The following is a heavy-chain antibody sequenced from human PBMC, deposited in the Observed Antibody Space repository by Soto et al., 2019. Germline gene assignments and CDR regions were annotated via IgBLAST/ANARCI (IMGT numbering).Heavy chain of an antibody. CDR1: GGSISSGGYY. J-gene: IGHJ4*02. CDR2: IYYSGST. D-gene: IGHD2-15*01. CDR3: ATYCSGGSCYLDY. Sequence: QVQLQESGPGLVKPSQTLSLTCTVSGGSISSGGYYWSWIRQHPGKGLEWIGYIYYSGSTYYNPSLKRRVTLSIDPXKNQFSRKLSSVTAADTAVYYCATYCSGGSCYLDYWGQGTLVTVSS. V-gene: IGHV4-31*03.